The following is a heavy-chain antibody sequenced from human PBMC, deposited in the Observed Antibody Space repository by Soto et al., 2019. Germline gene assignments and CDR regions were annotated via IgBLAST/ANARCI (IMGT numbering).Heavy chain of an antibody. CDR2: VSTSIVST. V-gene: IGHV1-18*04. CDR1: GYSFSGYD. CDR3: ARDSGAAIYGEDALDI. J-gene: IGHJ3*02. D-gene: IGHD3-3*02. Sequence: QGKLVQSGPEVKKPGASVRVSCKASGYSFSGYDITWVRQAPGQGLEWLGWVSTSIVSTMSAENLQGRLSMTTDTSTDTVYMELRGLRSDDTAVYYCARDSGAAIYGEDALDIWGQGTMVTVSS.